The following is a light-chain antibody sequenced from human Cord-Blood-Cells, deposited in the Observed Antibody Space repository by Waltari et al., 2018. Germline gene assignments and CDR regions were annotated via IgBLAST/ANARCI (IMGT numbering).Light chain of an antibody. CDR3: CSYAGRYTWV. CDR2: DVS. J-gene: IGLJ3*02. CDR1: SGVFGCYNY. Sequence: QPALTQPRLASWLPGRAVTISCTGTSGVFGCYNYVSWYQHHPGKAPKLMIYDVSTRPSGVPDRFSGSKSGNTASLTISGLQAGDEANYCCCSYAGRYTWVFGGGTKLTVL. V-gene: IGLV2-11*01.